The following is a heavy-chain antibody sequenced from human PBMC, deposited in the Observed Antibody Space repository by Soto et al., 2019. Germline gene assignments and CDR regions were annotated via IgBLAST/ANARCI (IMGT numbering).Heavy chain of an antibody. J-gene: IGHJ4*02. CDR1: GGTFSSYT. CDR2: IIPILGIA. D-gene: IGHD1-26*01. V-gene: IGHV1-69*08. CDR3: ARDGGGSDYGFAY. Sequence: QVQLVQSGAEVKKPGSSVKVSCKASGGTFSSYTISWVRQAPGQGLEWMGRIIPILGIANYAQKFQGRVTITADKSTSTAYMELSRLRSEDTAVYYWARDGGGSDYGFAYCGQGTLVTVSS.